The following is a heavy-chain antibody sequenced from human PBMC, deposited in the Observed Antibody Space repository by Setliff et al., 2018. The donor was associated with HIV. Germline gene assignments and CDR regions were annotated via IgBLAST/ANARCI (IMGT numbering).Heavy chain of an antibody. Sequence: ASVKVSCKASGYTFTSYGISWVRQAPGQGLEWMGWITPFNGNTSYAQRLQGRVTVTTDTSTSTAYMELRSLRSDDTAVYYCARRGDSYGLDPIYYYYYMDVWGKGTTVTVSS. CDR1: GYTFTSYG. J-gene: IGHJ6*03. CDR3: ARRGDSYGLDPIYYYYYMDV. V-gene: IGHV1-18*01. CDR2: ITPFNGNT. D-gene: IGHD5-18*01.